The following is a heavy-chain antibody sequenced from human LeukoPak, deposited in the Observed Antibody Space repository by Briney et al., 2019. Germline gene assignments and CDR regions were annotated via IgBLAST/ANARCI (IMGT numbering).Heavy chain of an antibody. CDR3: ARVIGYYGSGSYLWFDP. Sequence: ASGTLSLTCAVSGGSISSSNWWSWVRQPPGQGLEWIGEIYHSGSTNYNPSLKSRVTISVDKSKNQFSLKLSSVTAADTAVYYCARVIGYYGSGSYLWFDPWGQGTLVTVSS. CDR2: IYHSGST. CDR1: GGSISSSNW. J-gene: IGHJ5*02. D-gene: IGHD3-10*01. V-gene: IGHV4-4*02.